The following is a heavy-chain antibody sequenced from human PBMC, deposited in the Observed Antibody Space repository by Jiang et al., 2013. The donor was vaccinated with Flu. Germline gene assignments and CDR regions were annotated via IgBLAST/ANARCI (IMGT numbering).Heavy chain of an antibody. CDR2: FYHSGTT. J-gene: IGHJ4*02. D-gene: IGHD6-13*01. CDR1: GYSITSAYF. CDR3: AISSATAGRVIDY. V-gene: IGHV4-38-2*01. Sequence: LLKPSETLSPTCAVSGYSITSAYFWGWIRQPPAKGLEWIGTFYHSGTTYYNPSLQSRVTISTDTSKNQFSLRLTSVTATDTAVYYCAISSATAGRVIDYWGQGTLVSVSS.